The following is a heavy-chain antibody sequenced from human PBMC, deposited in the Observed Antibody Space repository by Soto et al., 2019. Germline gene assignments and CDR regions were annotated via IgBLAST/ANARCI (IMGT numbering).Heavy chain of an antibody. CDR2: IYYTGST. CDR3: ARSAVAITSVGYFDY. V-gene: IGHV4-59*08. J-gene: IGHJ4*02. Sequence: SETLSLTCTVSGGSISGYYWSWIRQPPGKRLEWIGYIYYTGSTNYNPSLRSRVTISIDTSKNQFSLQLSSVTAADTAVYFCARSAVAITSVGYFDYWGQGTLLTVSS. CDR1: GGSISGYY. D-gene: IGHD3-22*01.